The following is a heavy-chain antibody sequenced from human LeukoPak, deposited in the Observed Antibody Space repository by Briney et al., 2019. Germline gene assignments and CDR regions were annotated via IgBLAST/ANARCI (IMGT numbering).Heavy chain of an antibody. CDR2: IYYSGST. CDR3: ARLLYDAFDI. Sequence: PSETLSLTCAVSGGSISSSSYYWGWIRQPPGKGLEWIGSIYYSGSTYYNPSLKSRVTISVDTSKNQFSLKLSSVTAADTAVYYCARLLYDAFDIWGQGTMVTVSS. D-gene: IGHD2/OR15-2a*01. J-gene: IGHJ3*02. V-gene: IGHV4-39*01. CDR1: GGSISSSSYY.